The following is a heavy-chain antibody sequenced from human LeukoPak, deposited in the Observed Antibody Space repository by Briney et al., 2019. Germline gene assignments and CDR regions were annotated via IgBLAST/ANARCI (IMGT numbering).Heavy chain of an antibody. Sequence: SETLSLTCTVSGGSISSYYWSWIRQPPGKGLEWIGYIFYSGSTNYNPSLKSRVTISVDTSKNQFSLKLSSVTAADTAVYYCARGLSSGWFAYYMDVWGQGTLVTVSS. J-gene: IGHJ4*02. V-gene: IGHV4-59*01. CDR3: ARGLSSGWFAYYMDV. CDR2: IFYSGST. CDR1: GGSISSYY. D-gene: IGHD6-19*01.